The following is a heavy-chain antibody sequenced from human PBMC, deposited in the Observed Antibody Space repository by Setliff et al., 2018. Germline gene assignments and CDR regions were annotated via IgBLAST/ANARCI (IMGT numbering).Heavy chain of an antibody. V-gene: IGHV1-18*04. D-gene: IGHD2-2*01. CDR3: ARGGVDCSTTSCPRPLDV. J-gene: IGHJ6*04. Sequence: GASVKVSCKASGYTFTSYGVTWVRQAPGQGLEWMGWISTYNGNTDYAQRFQGRVTMTTDTSTTTAYMELRSLRSNDTAVYYCARGGVDCSTTSCPRPLDVWGKGTTVTVSS. CDR1: GYTFTSYG. CDR2: ISTYNGNT.